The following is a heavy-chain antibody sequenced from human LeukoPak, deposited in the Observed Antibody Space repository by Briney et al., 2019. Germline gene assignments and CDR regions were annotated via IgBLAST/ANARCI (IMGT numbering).Heavy chain of an antibody. D-gene: IGHD3-10*01. J-gene: IGHJ4*02. Sequence: TSETLSLTCTVSGGSISSYYWSWIRRPPGKGLEWIGYIYYSGSTNYNPSLKSRVTISVDPSNNQFSLMLNSVTAADAAVFYCARLDRFRGVFDYWGQGTLVTVSS. V-gene: IGHV4-59*12. CDR2: IYYSGST. CDR3: ARLDRFRGVFDY. CDR1: GGSISSYY.